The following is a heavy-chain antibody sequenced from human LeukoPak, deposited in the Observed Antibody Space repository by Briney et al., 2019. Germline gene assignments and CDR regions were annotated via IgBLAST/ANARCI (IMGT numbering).Heavy chain of an antibody. CDR3: ARPSSGRLTGHAFDI. D-gene: IGHD7-27*01. V-gene: IGHV4-39*01. CDR1: GGSISSSSYY. J-gene: IGHJ3*02. CDR2: IYYSGST. Sequence: PSETLSLTCTVSGGSISSSSYYWGWIRQPPGKGLEWIGSIYYSGSTYYNPSLKSRVTISVDTSKNQFSLKLSSVTAADTAVYYCARPSSGRLTGHAFDIWGQGAMVTVSS.